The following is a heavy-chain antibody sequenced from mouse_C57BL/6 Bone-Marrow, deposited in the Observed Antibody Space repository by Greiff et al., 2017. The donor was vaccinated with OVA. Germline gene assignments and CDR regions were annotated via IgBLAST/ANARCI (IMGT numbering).Heavy chain of an antibody. CDR3: ARGAY. CDR1: GYAFSHYW. CDR2: IYPGDGDI. Sequence: QVQLQQSGAELVQPGASVQISCKASGYAFSHYWMNWVKQRPGKGLEWIGQIYPGDGDINYNGKFKGKATLTADKSSSTAYMQFSSLTSEDSAVYFCARGAYWGQGTTLTVSS. V-gene: IGHV1-80*01. J-gene: IGHJ2*01.